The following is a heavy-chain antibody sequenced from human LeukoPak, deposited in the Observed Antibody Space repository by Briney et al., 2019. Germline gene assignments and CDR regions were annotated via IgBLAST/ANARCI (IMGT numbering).Heavy chain of an antibody. J-gene: IGHJ4*02. D-gene: IGHD3-22*01. CDR1: GFTFSSYA. Sequence: GGSLRLSCAASGFTFSSYAMSWVRQAPGKGLEWVSAISFSGTNTYYADSVKGRFTISRDNSKNTLYLQMNSLRAEDTAVYYCAKWYDSSGYYYPFDYWGQGTLVTVSS. CDR3: AKWYDSSGYYYPFDY. V-gene: IGHV3-23*01. CDR2: ISFSGTNT.